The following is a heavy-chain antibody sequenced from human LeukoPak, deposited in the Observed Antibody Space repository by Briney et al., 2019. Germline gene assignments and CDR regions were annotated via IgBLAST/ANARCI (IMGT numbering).Heavy chain of an antibody. Sequence: PGGSLRLSCAASGFTFSDYYMSWVRQAPGKGLEWVANIKQDGSEKYYVDSVKGRFTISRDNAKNSLYLQMNGLRAEDTAVYYCASDLITLYYYGMDVWGQGTTVTVSS. CDR3: ASDLITLYYYGMDV. CDR1: GFTFSDYY. CDR2: IKQDGSEK. V-gene: IGHV3-7*01. J-gene: IGHJ6*02. D-gene: IGHD3-22*01.